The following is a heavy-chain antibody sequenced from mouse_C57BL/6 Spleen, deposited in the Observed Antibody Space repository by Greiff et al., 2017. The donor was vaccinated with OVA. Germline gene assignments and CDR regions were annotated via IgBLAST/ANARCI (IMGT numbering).Heavy chain of an antibody. Sequence: EVQLVESGGDLVKPGGSLKLSCAASGFTFSSYGMSWVRQTPDKRLEWVATISSGGSYTYYPDSVKGRFTISRDNAKNTLYLQMSSLKSETTAMSDCARRGKDYDYFDYWGQGTTLTVSS. J-gene: IGHJ2*01. V-gene: IGHV5-6*01. CDR1: GFTFSSYG. D-gene: IGHD2-4*01. CDR2: ISSGGSYT. CDR3: ARRGKDYDYFDY.